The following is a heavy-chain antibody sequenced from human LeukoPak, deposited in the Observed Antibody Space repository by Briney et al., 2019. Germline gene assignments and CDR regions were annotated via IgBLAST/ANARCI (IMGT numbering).Heavy chain of an antibody. CDR3: AREAETTLNWFDP. CDR2: INPNSGGT. V-gene: IGHV1-2*02. D-gene: IGHD1-1*01. Sequence: ASVKVSCKAPGYTFSGYYMHWVRQAPGQGLEWMGWINPNSGGTKNAQKFQGRVTMTRDTSISTAYMELSRLRSDDTAVYYCAREAETTLNWFDPWGQGTLVTVSS. J-gene: IGHJ5*02. CDR1: GYTFSGYY.